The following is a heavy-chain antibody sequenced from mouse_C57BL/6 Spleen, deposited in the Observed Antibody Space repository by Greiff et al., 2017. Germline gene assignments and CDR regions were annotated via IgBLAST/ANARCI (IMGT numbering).Heavy chain of an antibody. CDR2: IDPSDSYT. CDR1: GYTFTSYW. V-gene: IGHV1-69*01. J-gene: IGHJ3*01. D-gene: IGHD2-4*01. Sequence: QVQLQQPGAELVMPGASVKLSCKASGYTFTSYWMHWVKQRPGQGLEWIGEIDPSDSYTNYNQKFKGKYTLTVDKSSSTAYMQLSSLTSEDSAVYYCARYDYDYERAWFAYGGQGTLVTVSA. CDR3: ARYDYDYERAWFAY.